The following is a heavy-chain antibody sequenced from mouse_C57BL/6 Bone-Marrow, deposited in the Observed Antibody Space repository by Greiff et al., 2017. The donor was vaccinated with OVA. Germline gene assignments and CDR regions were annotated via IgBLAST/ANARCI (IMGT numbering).Heavy chain of an antibody. J-gene: IGHJ1*03. CDR3: ASYYGNYDSWYFDV. V-gene: IGHV1-69*01. CDR2: IDPSDSYT. D-gene: IGHD2-1*01. CDR1: GYTFTSYW. Sequence: VQLQQPGAELVMPGASVKLSCKASGYTFTSYWMHWVKQRPGQGLEWIGEIDPSDSYTNYNQKFKGKSTLTVDKSSSTAYMQLSSLTSEASADYSGASYYGNYDSWYFDVWGTGTTVTVSS.